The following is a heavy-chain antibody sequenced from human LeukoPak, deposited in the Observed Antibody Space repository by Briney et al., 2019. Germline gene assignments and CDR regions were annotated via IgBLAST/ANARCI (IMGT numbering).Heavy chain of an antibody. CDR2: ISTNTGNP. V-gene: IGHV7-4-1*02. Sequence: ASVTVSCMASGYTFTSYAMNWVRLAPAEGLEWMGWISTNTGNPTYAQGFRGRFVFSLDTSVSTAYLQISSLKAEDTAVYYCARDYGSGPYYYFGMDVWGQGTTVTVSS. CDR3: ARDYGSGPYYYFGMDV. D-gene: IGHD3-10*01. CDR1: GYTFTSYA. J-gene: IGHJ6*02.